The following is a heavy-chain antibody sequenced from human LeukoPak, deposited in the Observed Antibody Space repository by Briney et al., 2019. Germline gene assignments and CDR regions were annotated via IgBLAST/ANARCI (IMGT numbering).Heavy chain of an antibody. V-gene: IGHV3-53*01. CDR3: ARRYMATSAEDFDY. D-gene: IGHD3-16*02. Sequence: GGSLRLSCAASGFTVSSNYMSWVRQAPGKGLEWVSVIYSGGNTYYADSVEGRFTISRDNSKNTLYLQMKSLRAEDTAVYYCARRYMATSAEDFDYWGQGTLVTVSS. CDR2: IYSGGNT. J-gene: IGHJ4*02. CDR1: GFTVSSNY.